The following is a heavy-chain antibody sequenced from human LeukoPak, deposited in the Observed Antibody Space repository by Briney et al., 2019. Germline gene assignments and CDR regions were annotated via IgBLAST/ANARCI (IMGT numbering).Heavy chain of an antibody. CDR2: ISGSGGST. CDR1: GFTFSSYA. J-gene: IGHJ3*02. CDR3: AKNYDSSGLDAFDI. Sequence: RAGGSLRLSCAASGFTFSSYAMSWVRQAPGKGLEWVSAISGSGGSTYYADSVKGRFTISRDNSKNTLYLQMNSLRAEDTAVYYRAKNYDSSGLDAFDIWGQGTMVTVSS. V-gene: IGHV3-23*01. D-gene: IGHD3-22*01.